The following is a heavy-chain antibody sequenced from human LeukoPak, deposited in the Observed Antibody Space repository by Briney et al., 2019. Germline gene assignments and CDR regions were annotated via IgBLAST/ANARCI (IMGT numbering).Heavy chain of an antibody. V-gene: IGHV3-7*01. Sequence: GGSLRLSCAASGFTFSSYGMHWVRQAPGKGLEWVANIKQDGSEKYYVDSVKGRFTISRDNAKNSLYLQMNSLRAEDTAVYYCAREGCSGGSCLHYYFDYWGQGTLVTVSS. D-gene: IGHD2-15*01. J-gene: IGHJ4*02. CDR3: AREGCSGGSCLHYYFDY. CDR1: GFTFSSYG. CDR2: IKQDGSEK.